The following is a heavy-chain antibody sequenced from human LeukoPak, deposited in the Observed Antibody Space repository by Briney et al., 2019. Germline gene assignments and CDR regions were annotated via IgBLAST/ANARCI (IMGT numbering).Heavy chain of an antibody. CDR2: ASYDGSNR. V-gene: IGHV3-30*04. J-gene: IGHJ6*03. D-gene: IGHD6-6*01. Sequence: GGSLRLSCAASGFTFSSYAMHWVRQAPGKGLEWVAVASYDGSNRYYADSVKGRFTISRDNSKNTLYLQMNSLRAEDTAVFYCARVSIAARFMRNYYYYYVDVWGKGTTVTVSS. CDR1: GFTFSSYA. CDR3: ARVSIAARFMRNYYYYYVDV.